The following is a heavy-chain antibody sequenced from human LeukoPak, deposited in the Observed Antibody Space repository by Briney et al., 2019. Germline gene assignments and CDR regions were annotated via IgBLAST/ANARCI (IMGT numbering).Heavy chain of an antibody. Sequence: PGGSLRLSCGSSGFTFSSYWMHWVRQAAGKGLVWVSRFTSDGSSTSYADSVKGRFTVSRDNTKNTLYLQMNSLSAEDMAVYYCARGGKKALVGTRNKDWFDPWGQGTLVTVSS. CDR3: ARGGKKALVGTRNKDWFDP. V-gene: IGHV3-74*01. D-gene: IGHD5-12*01. CDR1: GFTFSSYW. J-gene: IGHJ5*02. CDR2: FTSDGSST.